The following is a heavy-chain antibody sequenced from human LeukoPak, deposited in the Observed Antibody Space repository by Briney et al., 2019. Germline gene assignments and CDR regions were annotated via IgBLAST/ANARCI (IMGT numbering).Heavy chain of an antibody. D-gene: IGHD6-19*01. J-gene: IGHJ5*02. V-gene: IGHV6-1*01. Sequence: SQTLSLTRAISGYSVSSNSAAWYWIRQSPSRGLEWLGRTYYRSKWYNDYAVSVKSRITINPDTSKNQFSLQLNSVTPEDTAVYYSARAYRRSGWSPGWFDPWGQGTLVTVSS. CDR3: ARAYRRSGWSPGWFDP. CDR2: TYYRSKWYN. CDR1: GYSVSSNSAA.